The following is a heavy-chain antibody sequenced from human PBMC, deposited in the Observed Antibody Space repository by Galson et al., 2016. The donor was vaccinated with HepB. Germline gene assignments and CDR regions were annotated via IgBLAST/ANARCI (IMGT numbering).Heavy chain of an antibody. CDR1: GFTFRSYS. D-gene: IGHD6-13*01. V-gene: IGHV3-48*02. CDR2: ISRDSSTT. CDR3: ARTYSSTWLDAFDI. J-gene: IGHJ3*02. Sequence: SLRLSCAGSGFTFRSYSMNWVRQAPGKGLEWVSYISRDSSTTHYADSVKGRFTISRDNAQNSPYLQLNSLRDEDTAVYYHARTYSSTWLDAFDIWGQGTMVTVSS.